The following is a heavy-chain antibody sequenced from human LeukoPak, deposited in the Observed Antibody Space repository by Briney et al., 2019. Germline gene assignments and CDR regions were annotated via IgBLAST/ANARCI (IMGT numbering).Heavy chain of an antibody. J-gene: IGHJ4*02. Sequence: GGSLRLSCAASGFTFSSYAMHWVRQAPGKGLEWVAVLSYDGSGRYFADSVQGRFTISRDNSKNTLYLQMNSLRAEDTAIYYCASGGGDGYNFRYSDYWGQGTLVTVSS. CDR3: ASGGGDGYNFRYSDY. D-gene: IGHD5-24*01. CDR2: LSYDGSGR. V-gene: IGHV3-30*03. CDR1: GFTFSSYA.